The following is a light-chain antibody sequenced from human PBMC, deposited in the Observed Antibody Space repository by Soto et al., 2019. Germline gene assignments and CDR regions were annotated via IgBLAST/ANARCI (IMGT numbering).Light chain of an antibody. Sequence: EIVLAQSPGTLSLSPGERATLSCRASQSIRSSYLAWYQQKPGQAPRLLIYGAFSRAAAIPDRFSGTESGTDFTLTISRLEPEDYAMYYCHQYGTSPWTFGQGTQLEIK. J-gene: IGKJ2*01. V-gene: IGKV3-20*01. CDR1: QSIRSSY. CDR3: HQYGTSPWT. CDR2: GAF.